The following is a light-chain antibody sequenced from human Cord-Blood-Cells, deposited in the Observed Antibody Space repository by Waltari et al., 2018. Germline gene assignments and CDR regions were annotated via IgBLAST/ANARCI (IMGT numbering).Light chain of an antibody. V-gene: IGKV3-20*01. CDR1: QSVSSSY. J-gene: IGKJ2*01. Sequence: EIVLTQSPGTLSLSPGERATLSCRASQSVSSSYLAWYQQKPGQAPRLLIYGASSRATGIPDRFSGSGSGTDFTLTISRLEPEDFAVYYCQKYGSSPEYTFG. CDR2: GAS. CDR3: QKYGSSPEYT.